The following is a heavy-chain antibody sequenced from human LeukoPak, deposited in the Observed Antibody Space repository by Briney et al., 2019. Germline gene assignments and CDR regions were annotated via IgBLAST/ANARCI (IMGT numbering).Heavy chain of an antibody. CDR2: IYYSGST. Sequence: SETLSLTCTVSGGSISSYYWSWIRQPPGEGREWIGYIYYSGSTNYNPSLKSRVTISVDTSKNQFSLKLSSVTAADTAVYYCARGGITIFGVDIGLDYWGQGTLVTVSS. J-gene: IGHJ4*02. V-gene: IGHV4-59*01. CDR3: ARGGITIFGVDIGLDY. CDR1: GGSISSYY. D-gene: IGHD3-3*01.